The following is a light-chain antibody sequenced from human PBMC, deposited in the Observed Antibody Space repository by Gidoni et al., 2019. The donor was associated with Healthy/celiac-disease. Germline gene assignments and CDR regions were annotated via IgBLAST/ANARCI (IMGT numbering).Light chain of an antibody. J-gene: IGKJ3*01. CDR1: QSLLHSNGYNY. CDR3: MQALPVFT. Sequence: DIVMTQSPLSLPVTPGEPASISCRSSQSLLHSNGYNYLDWYLQKPGQSPQLLIYLGSNRASGVPDRFSGSGSGTDFTLKISRVEAEDVGVYYCMQALPVFTFXPXTKVDIK. V-gene: IGKV2-28*01. CDR2: LGS.